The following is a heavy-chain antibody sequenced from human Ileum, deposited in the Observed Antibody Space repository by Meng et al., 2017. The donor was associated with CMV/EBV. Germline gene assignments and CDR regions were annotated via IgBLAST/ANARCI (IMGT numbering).Heavy chain of an antibody. CDR1: GFSISNSR. CDR2: IRDSDGVA. D-gene: IGHD2-21*02. CDR3: TKGATFGVTAPDY. J-gene: IGHJ4*02. V-gene: IGHV3-23*01. Sequence: ETLSLTCAASGFSISNSRMSWVRRAPGRGLEWISRIRDSDGVASYADSVRGRFTISRDISQNTLYLQMNSLKVEDTAVYYCTKGATFGVTAPDYWGQGTLVTVSS.